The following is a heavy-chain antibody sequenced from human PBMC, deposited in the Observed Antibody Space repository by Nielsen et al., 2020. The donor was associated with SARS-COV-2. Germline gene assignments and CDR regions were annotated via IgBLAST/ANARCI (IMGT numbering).Heavy chain of an antibody. Sequence: SETLSLTCTVSGGSISSYYWSWIRQPPGKGLEFLGYINYDGTTDYAPSLKSRVNMSIDRSKNQISLNLRFVTAADTAVYYCASGAVSPYWGQGILVTVSS. CDR1: GGSISSYY. D-gene: IGHD3-16*01. V-gene: IGHV4-59*01. J-gene: IGHJ4*02. CDR2: INYDGTT. CDR3: ASGAVSPY.